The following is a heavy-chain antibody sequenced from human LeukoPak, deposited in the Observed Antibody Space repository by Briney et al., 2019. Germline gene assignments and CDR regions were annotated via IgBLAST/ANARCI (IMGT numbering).Heavy chain of an antibody. V-gene: IGHV4-39*01. J-gene: IGHJ5*02. CDR1: GGSISSRSYY. CDR3: ARQKGVWFGELSSWFDP. Sequence: SETLSLTCTVSGGSISSRSYYWGWIRQPPGNGLEWIGSIYYSGSTYYNPSLKSRVTISVDTSKNQFSLKLSSVTAADTAVYYCARQKGVWFGELSSWFDPWGQGTLVTVSS. D-gene: IGHD3-10*01. CDR2: IYYSGST.